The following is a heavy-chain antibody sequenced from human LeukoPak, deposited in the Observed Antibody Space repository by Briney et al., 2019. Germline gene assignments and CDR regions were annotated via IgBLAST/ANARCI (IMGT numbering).Heavy chain of an antibody. D-gene: IGHD2-2*01. J-gene: IGHJ4*02. Sequence: PSETLSLTCAVYGGSFSGYYWSWIRQPPGKGLEWIGEINHSGSTNYNPSLKSRVTISVDTSKNQFSLKLSSVTAADTAVYYCARGPYCSSTSCYRPFDYWGQGTLVTVSS. CDR2: INHSGST. CDR3: ARGPYCSSTSCYRPFDY. V-gene: IGHV4-34*01. CDR1: GGSFSGYY.